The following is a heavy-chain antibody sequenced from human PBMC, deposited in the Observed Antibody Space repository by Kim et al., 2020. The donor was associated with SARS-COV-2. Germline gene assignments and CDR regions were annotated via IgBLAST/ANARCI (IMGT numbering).Heavy chain of an antibody. Sequence: RFTISRDNSKNPLYLQMNSLGAEDTAVYYCARVRRSAYCGGDCYWDYFDYWGQGTLVTVSS. V-gene: IGHV3-30*01. D-gene: IGHD2-21*01. J-gene: IGHJ4*02. CDR3: ARVRRSAYCGGDCYWDYFDY.